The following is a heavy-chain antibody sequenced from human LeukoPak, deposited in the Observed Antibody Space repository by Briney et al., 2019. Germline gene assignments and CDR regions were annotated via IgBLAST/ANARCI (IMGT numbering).Heavy chain of an antibody. CDR2: IIPIFGTA. CDR1: GGTFSSYA. V-gene: IGHV1-69*01. J-gene: IGHJ4*02. Sequence: GASVKVSCKASGGTFSSYAISWVRQAPGQGLEWVGGIIPIFGTANYAQKFQGRVTITADESTSTAYMELSSLRSEDTAVYYCVKTMWIRGMAPFDYWGQGTLVTVSS. D-gene: IGHD3-10*01. CDR3: VKTMWIRGMAPFDY.